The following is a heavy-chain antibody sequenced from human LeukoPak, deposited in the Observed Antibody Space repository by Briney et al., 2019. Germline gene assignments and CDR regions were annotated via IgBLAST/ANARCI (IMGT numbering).Heavy chain of an antibody. CDR2: IIPIFGTA. V-gene: IGHV1-69*05. D-gene: IGHD6-13*01. Sequence: ASVKVSCKASGGTFSSYAISWVRQAPGQGLEWMGGIIPIFGTANYAQKFQGRVTITTDESTSTAYMELSSLRSEDTAVYYCARGQTSSSWFDYWGQGTLVTVSS. J-gene: IGHJ4*02. CDR1: GGTFSSYA. CDR3: ARGQTSSSWFDY.